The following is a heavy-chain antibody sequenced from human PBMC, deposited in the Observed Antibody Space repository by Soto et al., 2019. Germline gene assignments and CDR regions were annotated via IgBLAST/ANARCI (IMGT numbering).Heavy chain of an antibody. D-gene: IGHD1-26*01. Sequence: SETLSLTCTVSGVSISGSRYYWGWIRQPPGRGLEWIGSIYYSGSTYYTPALKSRVTLSVDTSKNQFSLNLNSVTAADTAVYYCARGGIPPSGYGIAYAMDVWGQGTTVTVSS. CDR1: GVSISGSRYY. V-gene: IGHV4-39*01. J-gene: IGHJ6*02. CDR3: ARGGIPPSGYGIAYAMDV. CDR2: IYYSGST.